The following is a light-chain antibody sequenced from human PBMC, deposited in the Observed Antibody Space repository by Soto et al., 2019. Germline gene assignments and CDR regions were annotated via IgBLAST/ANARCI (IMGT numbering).Light chain of an antibody. J-gene: IGKJ1*01. CDR3: MQAIDIPWT. CDR1: QSLLHSDGKTY. V-gene: IGKV2-29*03. Sequence: ILMTQTPLSLSIIPGQTASISCKSSQSLLHSDGKTYFYWYVQKAGQAPQPLIYEVYNRFSGVPERFSGSGSRTDFTLKISRVEADDVGIYYCMQAIDIPWTFGQGTQVDI. CDR2: EVY.